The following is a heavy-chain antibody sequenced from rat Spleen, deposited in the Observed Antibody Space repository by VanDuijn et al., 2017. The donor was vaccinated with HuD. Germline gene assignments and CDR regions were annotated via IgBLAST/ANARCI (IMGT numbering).Heavy chain of an antibody. J-gene: IGHJ2*01. CDR1: GFIFSDYY. CDR3: ARRHYGYTDYFDY. CDR2: IRYDGSSI. Sequence: EVQLVESDGGLVQPGRSLKLSCAASGFIFSDYYMAWVRQAPRKGLEWVAIIRYDGSSIYYRDSVEGRFTISRDNAKSTLSLQMDSLRSEDTATFYCARRHYGYTDYFDYWGQGVMVTVSS. D-gene: IGHD1-9*01. V-gene: IGHV5-7*01.